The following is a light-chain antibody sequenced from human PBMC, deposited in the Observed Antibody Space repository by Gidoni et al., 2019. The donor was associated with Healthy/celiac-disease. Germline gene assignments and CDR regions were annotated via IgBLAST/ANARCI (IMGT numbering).Light chain of an antibody. CDR3: QQSYSTPPD. Sequence: DIQMTQSPSSLSASVGDRVTITCRASQSISSYLNWYQQKPGKAPKLLIYAASSLQSGVPSMFSGSGSGTDFTLTISSLQPEDFATYYCQQSYSTPPDFGGGTKVEIK. CDR2: AAS. CDR1: QSISSY. V-gene: IGKV1-39*01. J-gene: IGKJ4*01.